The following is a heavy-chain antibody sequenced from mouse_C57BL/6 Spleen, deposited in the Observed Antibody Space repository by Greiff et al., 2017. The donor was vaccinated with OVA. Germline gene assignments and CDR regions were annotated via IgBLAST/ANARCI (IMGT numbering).Heavy chain of an antibody. Sequence: EVQRVESGGGLVQPGGSLSLSCAASGFTFTDYYMSWVRQPPGKALEWLGFIRNKANGYTTEYSASVKGRFTISRDNSQSILYLQMNALRAEDSATYYCASHDGYYGGAMDYWGQGTSVTVSS. V-gene: IGHV7-3*01. CDR1: GFTFTDYY. J-gene: IGHJ4*01. CDR3: ASHDGYYGGAMDY. CDR2: IRNKANGYTT. D-gene: IGHD2-3*01.